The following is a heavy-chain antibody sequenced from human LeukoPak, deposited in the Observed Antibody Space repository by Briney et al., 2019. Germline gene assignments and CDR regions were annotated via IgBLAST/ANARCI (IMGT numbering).Heavy chain of an antibody. CDR2: IKQDGSEK. CDR1: GLTFSSYW. V-gene: IGHV3-7*01. D-gene: IGHD6-13*01. Sequence: GGSLRLSCAASGLTFSSYWMSWVRQAPGKGLEWVANIKQDGSEKYYVDSVKGRFTISRDNAKNSLYLQMNSLRAEDTAVYYCASSSSSWLDAFDIWGQGTMVTVSS. CDR3: ASSSSSWLDAFDI. J-gene: IGHJ3*02.